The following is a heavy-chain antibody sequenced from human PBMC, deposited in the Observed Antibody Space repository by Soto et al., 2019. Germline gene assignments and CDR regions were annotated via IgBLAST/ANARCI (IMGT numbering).Heavy chain of an antibody. CDR1: GFTFRGYS. Sequence: EVLLVESGGGLVPPGGSLRLSCAASGFTFRGYSMNWVRQAPGKGLEWISYISGSSSTEYYADSVKGRFTISRDNARNSLYLQMNSLRDEDTAVYYCARVGTAMIDYWGQGTLVTVSS. CDR2: ISGSSSTE. V-gene: IGHV3-48*02. J-gene: IGHJ4*02. D-gene: IGHD5-18*01. CDR3: ARVGTAMIDY.